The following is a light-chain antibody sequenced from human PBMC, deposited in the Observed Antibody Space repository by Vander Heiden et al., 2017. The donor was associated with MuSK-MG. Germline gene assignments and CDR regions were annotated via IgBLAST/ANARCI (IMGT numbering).Light chain of an antibody. V-gene: IGLV1-40*01. CDR1: SSHIGAGYD. J-gene: IGLJ2*01. Sequence: QSVLTQPPSVSAAPGQRVTISFTVRSSHIGAGYDVHWYQQLPGTAPKILIYGNSNRPSGVPDRFAGSKSGTSASLAITGLQAEDEADYYCQSYDSSLSGREVFGGGTKLTVL. CDR2: GNS. CDR3: QSYDSSLSGREV.